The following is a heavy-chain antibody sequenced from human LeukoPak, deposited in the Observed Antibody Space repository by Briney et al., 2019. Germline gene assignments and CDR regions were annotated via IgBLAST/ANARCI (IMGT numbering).Heavy chain of an antibody. J-gene: IGHJ5*02. D-gene: IGHD6-13*01. Sequence: GGSLRLSCAASGFTVNSNYMTWVRQAPGKGLEWVSVIHSGGSTSYADFVKGRFTISRDNSKNTLYLQMNSLRTDDTAVYYCASSSWSRSNWFDPWGQGTLVTVSS. CDR2: IHSGGST. CDR3: ASSSWSRSNWFDP. CDR1: GFTVNSNY. V-gene: IGHV3-66*02.